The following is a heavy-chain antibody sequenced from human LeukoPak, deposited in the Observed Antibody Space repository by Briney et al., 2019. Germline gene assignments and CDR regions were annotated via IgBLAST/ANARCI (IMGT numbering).Heavy chain of an antibody. D-gene: IGHD7-27*01. Sequence: ASVKVSCKASGYTFTGYSVHWARQTPGQGLEWMGWINPNTGGTNYAQKFQGRVTMTCDTSISTAYMDLSRLRSDDTAVYFCATELTGDSALDYWGQGTLVTVSS. CDR1: GYTFTGYS. CDR2: INPNTGGT. CDR3: ATELTGDSALDY. V-gene: IGHV1-2*02. J-gene: IGHJ4*02.